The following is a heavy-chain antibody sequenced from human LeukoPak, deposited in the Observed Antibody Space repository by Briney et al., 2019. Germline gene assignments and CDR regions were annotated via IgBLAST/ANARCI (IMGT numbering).Heavy chain of an antibody. CDR1: GGTFSSYA. V-gene: IGHV1-69*04. CDR3: ARDALVSSSWYSVDY. D-gene: IGHD6-13*01. CDR2: IIPILGIA. J-gene: IGHJ4*02. Sequence: ASVKVSCKASGGTFSSYAISWVRQAPGQGLEWVGRIIPILGIANYAQKFQGRVTITADKSTSTAYMELSSLRSEDTAVYYCARDALVSSSWYSVDYWGQGTLVTVSS.